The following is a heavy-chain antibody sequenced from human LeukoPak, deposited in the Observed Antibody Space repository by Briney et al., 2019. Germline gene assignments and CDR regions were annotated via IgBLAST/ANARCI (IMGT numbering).Heavy chain of an antibody. CDR3: AREPPTVHPERRRLGVLDI. V-gene: IGHV1-2*02. CDR1: GYTFTAYY. Sequence: ASVKVSCKASGYTFTAYYVHWVRQAPGQGLEWMEWVSPKSGNTNYAQNSQGRVTMTRDTSTNTAYLEVNSLTFDDTAVYYCAREPPTVHPERRRLGVLDIWGQGTMVTVSS. J-gene: IGHJ3*02. D-gene: IGHD1-1*01. CDR2: VSPKSGNT.